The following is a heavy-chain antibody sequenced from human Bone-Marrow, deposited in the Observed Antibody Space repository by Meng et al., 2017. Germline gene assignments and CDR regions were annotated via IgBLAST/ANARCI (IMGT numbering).Heavy chain of an antibody. Sequence: GGSLTLSCTGSGYSFANYWIAWVRQMPGKGLEWMGIIYPGESDTNYSPSFQGRVSLSADKSIGTAYVHWSSLQASDTAIYYCATRRYDGPDGFDIWGKGTMVTVSS. V-gene: IGHV5-51*01. J-gene: IGHJ3*02. CDR2: IYPGESDT. D-gene: IGHD1-14*01. CDR1: GYSFANYW. CDR3: ATRRYDGPDGFDI.